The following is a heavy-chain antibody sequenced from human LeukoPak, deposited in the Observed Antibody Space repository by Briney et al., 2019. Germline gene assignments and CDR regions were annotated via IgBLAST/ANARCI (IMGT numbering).Heavy chain of an antibody. CDR2: ISSDGVEK. Sequence: PGRSLRLSCEASGFTFSHYGIHWVRQTPGKGLEWVAAISSDGVEKHYADSVKGCFTISRDNSKSTLYLQMNSLRAEDTALYYCAREGHYDILTGYSPVEYYFYYMDVWGKGTTVTVSS. CDR3: AREGHYDILTGYSPVEYYFYYMDV. J-gene: IGHJ6*03. CDR1: GFTFSHYG. D-gene: IGHD3-9*01. V-gene: IGHV3-30*04.